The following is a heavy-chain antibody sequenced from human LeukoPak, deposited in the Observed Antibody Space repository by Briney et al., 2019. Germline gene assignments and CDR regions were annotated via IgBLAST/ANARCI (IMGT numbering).Heavy chain of an antibody. Sequence: SETLSLTCNVSGYSISSGYYWGWIRQPPGKGLEWIGEINHSGSTNYNPSLKSRVTISVDTSKNQFSLKLSSVTAADTAVYYCASLRFLEWLSFDYWGQGTLVTVSS. CDR3: ASLRFLEWLSFDY. CDR1: GYSISSGYY. V-gene: IGHV4-38-2*02. J-gene: IGHJ4*02. D-gene: IGHD3-3*01. CDR2: INHSGST.